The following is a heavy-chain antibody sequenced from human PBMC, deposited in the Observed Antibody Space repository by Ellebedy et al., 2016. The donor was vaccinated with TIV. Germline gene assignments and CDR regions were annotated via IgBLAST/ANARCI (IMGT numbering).Heavy chain of an antibody. V-gene: IGHV4-59*01. CDR2: IYYSGST. CDR1: GGSISSYY. CDR3: ARSVGATDY. D-gene: IGHD1-26*01. J-gene: IGHJ4*02. Sequence: SETLSLXXTVSGGSISSYYWSWIRQPPGKGLEWIGFIYYSGSTNYNPSLKSRVTISVDTSKNQFSLKLSSVTAADTAVYYCARSVGATDYWGQGTLVTVSS.